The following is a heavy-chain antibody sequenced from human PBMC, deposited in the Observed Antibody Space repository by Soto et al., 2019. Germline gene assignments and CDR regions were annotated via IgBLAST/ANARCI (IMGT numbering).Heavy chain of an antibody. D-gene: IGHD6-13*01. CDR1: AYTFTNYC. CDR3: PRMGSTWNLRELVS. J-gene: IGHJ5*02. Sequence: ASVKVSCKASAYTFTNYCISWVRQAPGQGLEGLGWISAYNGNINYAQKFRGRVTVTTDTSTSSAYLEVRSLRSDDTAVYYCPRMGSTWNLRELVSWGQGALVTVSS. V-gene: IGHV1-18*01. CDR2: ISAYNGNI.